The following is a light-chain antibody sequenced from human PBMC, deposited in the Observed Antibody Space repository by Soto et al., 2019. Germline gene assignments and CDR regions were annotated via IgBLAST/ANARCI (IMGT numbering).Light chain of an antibody. J-gene: IGLJ1*01. V-gene: IGLV2-14*01. CDR3: SSYSSSSTRDV. CDR1: SSDVGRYIY. CDR2: EVS. Sequence: QSALTQPASVSGSPGQSITISCTGTSSDVGRYIYVAWYQHHPGKAPKLMIHEVSNRPSGVSNRFSGSKSGNTASLTISGLQAEDEADYYCSSYSSSSTRDVFGTGTKVTVL.